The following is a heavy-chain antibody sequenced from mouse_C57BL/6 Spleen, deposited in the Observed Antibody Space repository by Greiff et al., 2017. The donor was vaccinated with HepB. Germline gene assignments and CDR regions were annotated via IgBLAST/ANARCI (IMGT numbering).Heavy chain of an antibody. V-gene: IGHV1-53*01. CDR2: INPSNGGT. CDR1: GYTFTSYW. CDR3: ARGGVVAYYFDY. J-gene: IGHJ2*01. Sequence: QVQLQQPGTELVKPGASVKLSCKASGYTFTSYWMHWVKQRPGQGLEWIGNINPSNGGTNYNEKLKSKAKLTVDKSSSTAHMQLSSLTYEASAVYYCARGGVVAYYFDYWGQGTTLTVSS. D-gene: IGHD1-1*01.